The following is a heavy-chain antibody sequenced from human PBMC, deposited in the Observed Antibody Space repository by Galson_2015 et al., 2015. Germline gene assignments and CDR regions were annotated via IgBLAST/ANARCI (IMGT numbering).Heavy chain of an antibody. CDR1: GYTFTSYG. D-gene: IGHD2-15*01. J-gene: IGHJ6*02. Sequence: SVKVSCKASGYTFTSYGISWVRQAPGQGLEWMGWISAYNGNTNYAQKLQGRVTMTTDTSTSTAYMELRSLRSDDTAVYYCARDRYCSGGSCYLSYGMDVWGQGTTVTVSS. CDR3: ARDRYCSGGSCYLSYGMDV. CDR2: ISAYNGNT. V-gene: IGHV1-18*01.